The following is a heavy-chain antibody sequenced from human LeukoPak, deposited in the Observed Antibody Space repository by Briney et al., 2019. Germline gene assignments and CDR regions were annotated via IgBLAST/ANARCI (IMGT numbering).Heavy chain of an antibody. J-gene: IGHJ5*02. CDR1: GGSISSYY. Sequence: PSETLSLTCTVSGGSISSYYWSWIRQPPGKGLDWSGYIYYSGSTNYNPSLKSRVTMSVDTSKNQFSLKLSSVTAADTAVYYCARVPLSVRYSSSSGGWFDPWGQGTLVTVSS. D-gene: IGHD6-6*01. V-gene: IGHV4-59*12. CDR2: IYYSGST. CDR3: ARVPLSVRYSSSSGGWFDP.